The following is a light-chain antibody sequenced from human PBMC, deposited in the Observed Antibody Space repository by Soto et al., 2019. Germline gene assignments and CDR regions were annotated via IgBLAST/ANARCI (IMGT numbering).Light chain of an antibody. J-gene: IGLJ2*01. V-gene: IGLV3-25*03. CDR2: RGN. CDR1: TLPKQP. Sequence: SYELTQPPSVSVSPGQTARITCSGETLPKQPAYWYQQKPGQAPVVVIHRGNERPSGIPERFSGSSSGTTVTLTISGVQAEDEADYYCQSADSSGTYPHVVFGGGTKFTVL. CDR3: QSADSSGTYPHVV.